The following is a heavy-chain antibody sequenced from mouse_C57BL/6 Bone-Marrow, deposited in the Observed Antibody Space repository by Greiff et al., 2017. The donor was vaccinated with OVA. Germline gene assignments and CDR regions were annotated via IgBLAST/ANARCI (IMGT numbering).Heavy chain of an antibody. CDR2: IRSKSNNYAT. V-gene: IGHV10-1*01. J-gene: IGHJ1*03. CDR3: VRHHPPGGVRYFDV. Sequence: EVNVVESGGGLVQPKGSLKLSCAASGFSFNTYAMNWVRQAPGKGLEWVARIRSKSNNYATYYADSVKDRFTISRDDSESMLYLQMNNLKTEDTAMYYCVRHHPPGGVRYFDVWGTGTTVTVSS. CDR1: GFSFNTYA.